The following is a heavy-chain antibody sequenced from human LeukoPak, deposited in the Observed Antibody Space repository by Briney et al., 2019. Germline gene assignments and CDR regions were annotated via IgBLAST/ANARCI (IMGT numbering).Heavy chain of an antibody. V-gene: IGHV3-11*06. J-gene: IGHJ4*02. CDR3: ARGGTGAFDY. D-gene: IGHD2-8*02. CDR2: ISSRSTYI. CDR1: GFSFSDYY. Sequence: GGSLRLSCTASGFSFSDYYMSWTRQAPGKGLEWISYISSRSTYISDADSVKGRFTISRDNAKNLLFLQMNSLRVEDTALYYCARGGTGAFDYWGQGILVTVSS.